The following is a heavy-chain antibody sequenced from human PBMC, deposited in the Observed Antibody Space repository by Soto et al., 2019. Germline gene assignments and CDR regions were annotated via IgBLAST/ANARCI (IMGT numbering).Heavy chain of an antibody. V-gene: IGHV3-30-3*01. CDR1: GFTFTSYA. Sequence: VQLVEYGGGVVQPGRSLRISCVASGFTFTSYAMHWVRQAPGKGLEWVAAISYDGSNKYYADSVKGRFTISRDNSKNTLYLQMNNLRPEDTSVYYCARAVSSSWGFDYWRQGTLVTVSS. CDR3: ARAVSSSWGFDY. D-gene: IGHD6-13*01. CDR2: ISYDGSNK. J-gene: IGHJ4*02.